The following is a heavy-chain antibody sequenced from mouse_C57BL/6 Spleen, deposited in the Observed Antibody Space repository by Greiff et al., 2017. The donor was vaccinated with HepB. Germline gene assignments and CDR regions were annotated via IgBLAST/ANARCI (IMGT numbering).Heavy chain of an antibody. Sequence: QVHVKQPGAELVKPGASVKMSCKASGYTFTSYWITWVKQRPGQGLEWIGDIYPGSGSTNYNEKFKSKATLTVDTSSSTAYMQLSSLTSEDSAVYYCARRHDAAWFAYWGQGTLVTVSA. CDR3: ARRHDAAWFAY. V-gene: IGHV1-55*01. CDR1: GYTFTSYW. J-gene: IGHJ3*01. D-gene: IGHD2-14*01. CDR2: IYPGSGST.